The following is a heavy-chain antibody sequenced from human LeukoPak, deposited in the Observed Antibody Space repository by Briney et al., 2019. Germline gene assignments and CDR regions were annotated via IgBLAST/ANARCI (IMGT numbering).Heavy chain of an antibody. CDR3: ARQIGPYYYDSSGYHFDY. D-gene: IGHD3-22*01. CDR2: IKQDGSEK. J-gene: IGHJ4*02. V-gene: IGHV3-7*01. CDR1: GFTFSSYW. Sequence: GGSLRLSCAASGFTFSSYWMSWVRQAPGKGLEWVANIKQDGSEKYYVDSVKGRFTISRDNAKNSLYLQMNSLRAEDTAVYYCARQIGPYYYDSSGYHFDYWGQGTLVTVSS.